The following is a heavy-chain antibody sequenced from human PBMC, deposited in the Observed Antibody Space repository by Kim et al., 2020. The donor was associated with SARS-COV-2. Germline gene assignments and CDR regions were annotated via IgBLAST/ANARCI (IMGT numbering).Heavy chain of an antibody. D-gene: IGHD3-10*01. J-gene: IGHJ6*02. V-gene: IGHV1-69*13. Sequence: SVKVSCKASGGTFSSYAISWVRQAPGQGLEWMGGIIPIFGTANYAQKFQGRVTITADESTSTAYMELSSLRSEDTAVYYCARRGVKRITMVRGVIWGYYYGMDVWGQGTTVTVSS. CDR2: IIPIFGTA. CDR3: ARRGVKRITMVRGVIWGYYYGMDV. CDR1: GGTFSSYA.